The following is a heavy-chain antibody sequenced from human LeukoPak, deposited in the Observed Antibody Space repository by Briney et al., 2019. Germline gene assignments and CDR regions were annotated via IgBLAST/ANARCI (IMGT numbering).Heavy chain of an antibody. D-gene: IGHD3-10*01. J-gene: IGHJ4*02. CDR2: ISGSGGST. Sequence: GGSLRLSCAASGFTFASYGMSWVRQAPGKGLEWVAGISGSGGSTYYADSVKGRFAISRDNPKNTLYLQMNSLRAEDTAVYFCAKRGVVIRVILVGFHKEAYYFDSWGQGALVTVSS. V-gene: IGHV3-23*01. CDR1: GFTFASYG. CDR3: AKRGVVIRVILVGFHKEAYYFDS.